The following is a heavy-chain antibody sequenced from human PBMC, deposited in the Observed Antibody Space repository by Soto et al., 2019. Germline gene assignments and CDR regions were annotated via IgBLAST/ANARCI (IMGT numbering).Heavy chain of an antibody. V-gene: IGHV3-30-3*01. J-gene: IGHJ4*02. D-gene: IGHD2-15*01. CDR3: ARDGGYSIDY. Sequence: QVQLVESGGGVVQPGRSLRLSCVASGFTFSDYAMHWVRQAPGTGLEWVAVTSYDGTNKYYADSVKGRFTISRDNSKNTLFLQSNSLRAEDTAVYYCARDGGYSIDYWGQGTLLTVSS. CDR2: TSYDGTNK. CDR1: GFTFSDYA.